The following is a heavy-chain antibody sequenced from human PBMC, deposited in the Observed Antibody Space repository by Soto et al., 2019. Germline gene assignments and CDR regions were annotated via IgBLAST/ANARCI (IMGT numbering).Heavy chain of an antibody. Sequence: GGSLRLSCAASGFTFSSYGVHWVRQAPGKGLEWVAVIWYDGSNKYYADSVKGRFTISRDNSKNTLYLQMNSLRAEDTAVYYCARDRLGYSYGWDYYYYGMDVWGQGTTVTVSS. CDR1: GFTFSSYG. D-gene: IGHD5-18*01. V-gene: IGHV3-33*01. J-gene: IGHJ6*02. CDR3: ARDRLGYSYGWDYYYYGMDV. CDR2: IWYDGSNK.